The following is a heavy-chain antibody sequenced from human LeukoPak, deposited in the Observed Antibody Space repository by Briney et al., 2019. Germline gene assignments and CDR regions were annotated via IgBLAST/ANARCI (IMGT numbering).Heavy chain of an antibody. D-gene: IGHD6-6*01. CDR3: AREDGGIAARRVDY. V-gene: IGHV4-30-2*01. CDR2: IYHSGST. J-gene: IGHJ4*02. CDR1: GGSISSGGYS. Sequence: SETLSLTCAVSGGSISSGGYSWSWIRQPPGKGLEWIGYIYHSGSTYYNPSLKSRVTISADRSKNQFSLKLSSVTAADTAVYYCAREDGGIAARRVDYWGQGTLVTVSS.